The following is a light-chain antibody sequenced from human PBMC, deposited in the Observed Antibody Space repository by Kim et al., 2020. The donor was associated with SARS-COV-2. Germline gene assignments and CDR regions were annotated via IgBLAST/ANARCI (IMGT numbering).Light chain of an antibody. V-gene: IGKV3-20*01. CDR3: QQYGSSYT. Sequence: SLPPGERATLSCRASQSVGSTYLAWYQHKPGQAPRLLIYGASNRATGIPDRFSGSGSGTDFTLTISRLEPEDFAVYYCQQYGSSYTFGQGTKLEI. CDR2: GAS. CDR1: QSVGSTY. J-gene: IGKJ2*01.